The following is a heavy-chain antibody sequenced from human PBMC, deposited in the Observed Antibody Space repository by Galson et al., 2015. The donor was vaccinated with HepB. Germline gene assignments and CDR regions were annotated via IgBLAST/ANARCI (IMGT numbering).Heavy chain of an antibody. J-gene: IGHJ2*01. CDR2: INSAGKTT. CDR3: ATARNYDSSGYYNWYFDL. V-gene: IGHV3-74*01. CDR1: GFTFSNFW. Sequence: SLRPSCAASGFTFSNFWMYWVRQAPGKGLVWVSRINSAGKTTTYADSVKGRFTISRDNAKNTLYLQMNRLRAEDTAVYYCATARNYDSSGYYNWYFDLWGRGTLVTVSS. D-gene: IGHD3-22*01.